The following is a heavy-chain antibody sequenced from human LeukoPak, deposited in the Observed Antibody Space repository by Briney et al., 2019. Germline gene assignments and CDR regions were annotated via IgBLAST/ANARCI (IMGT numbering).Heavy chain of an antibody. D-gene: IGHD3-22*01. J-gene: IGHJ4*02. Sequence: GGSLRLSSAASGFTFSSYWMIWVRQAPGKGLEWVANIRQDGSERYYVASVRGRFSISRDNAKNSLYLQMNSLRGEDTAVYYCARLADYDRSGYFDYWGQGTLVTVSS. V-gene: IGHV3-7*01. CDR2: IRQDGSER. CDR1: GFTFSSYW. CDR3: ARLADYDRSGYFDY.